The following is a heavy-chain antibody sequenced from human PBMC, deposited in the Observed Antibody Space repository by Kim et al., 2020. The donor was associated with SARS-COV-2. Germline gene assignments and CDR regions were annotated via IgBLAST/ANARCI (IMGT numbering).Heavy chain of an antibody. V-gene: IGHV3-11*01. CDR2: ISSSGSTI. CDR3: AREKLELQVRYYYYYMDV. D-gene: IGHD1-7*01. J-gene: IGHJ6*03. Sequence: GGSLRLSCAASGFTFSDYYMSWIRQAPGKGLEWVSYISSSGSTIYYADSVKGRFTISRDNAKNSLYLQMNSLRAEDTAVYYCAREKLELQVRYYYYYMDVWGQGTTVTVPS. CDR1: GFTFSDYY.